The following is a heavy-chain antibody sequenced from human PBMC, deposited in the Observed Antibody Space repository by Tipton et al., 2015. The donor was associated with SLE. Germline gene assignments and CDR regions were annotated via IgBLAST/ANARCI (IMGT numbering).Heavy chain of an antibody. Sequence: PGLVKPSETLSLTCSVSGGSISNSNYYWAWIRQPPGEGLEWIGTVYYTGTTYFKPSLKSRLIISVDTSKNQFSLKLTSVTAADTAMYYCARQTDDFPSNVHDYWGQGTLVTVSS. D-gene: IGHD2-21*02. CDR3: ARQTDDFPSNVHDY. V-gene: IGHV4-39*07. CDR1: GGSISNSNYY. J-gene: IGHJ4*02. CDR2: VYYTGTT.